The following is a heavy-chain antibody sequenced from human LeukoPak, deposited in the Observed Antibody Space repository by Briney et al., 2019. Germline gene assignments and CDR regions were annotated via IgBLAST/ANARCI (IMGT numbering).Heavy chain of an antibody. CDR2: IYPGDSDT. D-gene: IGHD2-2*01. J-gene: IGHJ4*02. CDR1: GYSFTSYW. CDR3: ARGSSTSSLVMDY. V-gene: IGHV5-51*01. Sequence: GESLKISCKGSGYSFTSYWIGWVRQMPGKGLEWMGIIYPGDSDTIYSPSFQGQVTISADKSISTAYLQWSSLKASDTAMYYCARGSSTSSLVMDYWGQGTLVTVSS.